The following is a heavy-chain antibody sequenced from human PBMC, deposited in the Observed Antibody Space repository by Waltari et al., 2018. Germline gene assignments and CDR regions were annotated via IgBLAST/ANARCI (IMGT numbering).Heavy chain of an antibody. V-gene: IGHV4-39*01. CDR3: ASTRYSSGFNWYFDR. CDR2: IYYSGGT. J-gene: IGHJ2*01. CDR1: GGSISSSSYY. D-gene: IGHD6-19*01. Sequence: QLQLQESGPGLVKPSETLSLTCTVSGGSISSSSYYWGWISQPPGKGLEWMGSIYYSGGTYYNPSLKSRVTISVDTSKNQFSLKLSSVTAADTAVYYCASTRYSSGFNWYFDRWGRGTLVTVSS.